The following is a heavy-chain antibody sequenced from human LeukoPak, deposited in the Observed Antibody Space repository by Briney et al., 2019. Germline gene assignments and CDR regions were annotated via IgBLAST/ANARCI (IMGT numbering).Heavy chain of an antibody. V-gene: IGHV1-69*13. J-gene: IGHJ4*02. Sequence: EASVKVSCKASGGTFSSYAISWVRQAPGQGLEWMGGIIPNFGTANYAQKFQGRVTITADESTSTAYMELSSLRSEDTAVYYCARQDYGGYGLHTDYWGQGTLVTVSS. CDR3: ARQDYGGYGLHTDY. CDR1: GGTFSSYA. CDR2: IIPNFGTA. D-gene: IGHD5-12*01.